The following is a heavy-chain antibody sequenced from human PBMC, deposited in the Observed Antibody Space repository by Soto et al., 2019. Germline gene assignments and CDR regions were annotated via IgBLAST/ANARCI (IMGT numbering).Heavy chain of an antibody. CDR2: ITPMFGTP. D-gene: IGHD3-22*01. J-gene: IGHJ4*02. CDR3: ARDGTLYDSSAYYYLY. CDR1: GGTFSRYT. Sequence: SVEVSCKXSGGTFSRYTITWVRQAPGQGLEWMGGITPMFGTPNYAQKFQGRVTITADESTSTAYMELSSLRSEDTAMYYCARDGTLYDSSAYYYLYWGQGTLVTVSS. V-gene: IGHV1-69*13.